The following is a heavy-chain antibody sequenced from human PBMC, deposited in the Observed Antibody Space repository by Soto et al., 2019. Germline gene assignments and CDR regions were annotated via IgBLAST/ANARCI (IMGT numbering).Heavy chain of an antibody. J-gene: IGHJ6*04. CDR1: GFTFNAYT. CDR3: EKEWNYYGSGKNRQSYGMDV. V-gene: IGHV3-23*01. D-gene: IGHD3-10*01. CDR2: ISAGGENT. Sequence: GGSLRLSCVGSGFTFNAYTMGWVRQAPGRGLEWVSVISAGGENTYSADSVRGRFAISRDNSMNTVYLQMDTLRAEDTAVYYCEKEWNYYGSGKNRQSYGMDVWGKGPTVTVSS.